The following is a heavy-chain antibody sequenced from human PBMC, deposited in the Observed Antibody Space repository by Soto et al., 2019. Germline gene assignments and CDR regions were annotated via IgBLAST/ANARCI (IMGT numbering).Heavy chain of an antibody. CDR2: ISYDGSNK. D-gene: IGHD4-17*01. CDR3: ARGVGYGEYYYYGMDV. CDR1: GFTFSSYA. Sequence: PGGSLRLSCAASGFTFSSYAMHWVRQAPGKGLEWVAVISYDGSNKYYADSVKGRFTISRDNSKNTLYLQMNSLRAEDTAVYYCARGVGYGEYYYYGMDVWGQGTTVTVSS. V-gene: IGHV3-30-3*01. J-gene: IGHJ6*02.